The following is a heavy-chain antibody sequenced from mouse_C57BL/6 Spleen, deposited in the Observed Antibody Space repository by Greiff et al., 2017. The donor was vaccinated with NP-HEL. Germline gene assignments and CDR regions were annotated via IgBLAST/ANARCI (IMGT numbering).Heavy chain of an antibody. CDR3: AREGLGDSSGHFDY. D-gene: IGHD3-2*02. J-gene: IGHJ2*01. CDR1: GYTFTDYY. V-gene: IGHV1-26*01. Sequence: EVQLQQSGPELVKPGASVKISCKASGYTFTDYYMNWVKQSHGKSLEWIGDINPNNGGTSYNQKFKGKATLTVDKSSSTAYMELRSLTSEDSAVYYCAREGLGDSSGHFDYWGQGTTLTVSS. CDR2: INPNNGGT.